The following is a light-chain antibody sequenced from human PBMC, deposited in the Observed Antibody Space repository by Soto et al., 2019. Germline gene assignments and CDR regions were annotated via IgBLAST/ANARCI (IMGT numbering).Light chain of an antibody. V-gene: IGKV3-11*01. J-gene: IGKJ5*01. CDR1: QSVSSH. CDR2: DSS. Sequence: EIVLTQSPATLSLSPGERVTLSCRASQSVSSHLAWYQQKPGQAPRLLIYDSSKRATGIPARFSGSGSGTDFTLTISSLEPEDFAVYHCQQRSDWPITFGQGTRLEIK. CDR3: QQRSDWPIT.